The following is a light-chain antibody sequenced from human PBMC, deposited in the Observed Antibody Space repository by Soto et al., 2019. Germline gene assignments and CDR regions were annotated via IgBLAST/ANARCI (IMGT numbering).Light chain of an antibody. CDR1: QSVSSN. CDR2: GSS. CDR3: QQYNNWPQT. J-gene: IGKJ1*01. Sequence: EIVITHSPATLSVSPGERATLSCRASQSVSSNLAWYHQKVGQAPRLLIYGSSTRATGIPARFSGSGSGTEFTLTISSLQSEDFAVYYCQQYNNWPQTFGQGTKVDIK. V-gene: IGKV3-15*01.